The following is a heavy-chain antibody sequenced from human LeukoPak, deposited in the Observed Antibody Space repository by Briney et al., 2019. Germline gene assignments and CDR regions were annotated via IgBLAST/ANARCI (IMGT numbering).Heavy chain of an antibody. CDR3: TRVPYGDYWYSDD. CDR2: IKQDGIDK. CDR1: GFTFNNYW. V-gene: IGHV3-7*01. Sequence: GGSLRLSCVASGFTFNNYWMSWVRQPPGKGLEWVANIKQDGIDKYYVDSVKGGFTISRDNAKNSLYLQMDSVRAEDTAIYYCTRVPYGDYWYSDDWGPGTLVTASS. D-gene: IGHD4-17*01. J-gene: IGHJ4*02.